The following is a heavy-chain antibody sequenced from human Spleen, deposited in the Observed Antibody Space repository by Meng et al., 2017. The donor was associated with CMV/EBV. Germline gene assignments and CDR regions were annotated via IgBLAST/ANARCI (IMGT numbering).Heavy chain of an antibody. D-gene: IGHD1-1*01. V-gene: IGHV4-39*07. Sequence: GSLRLSCTVSGGSISSSSYYWGWIRQPPGKGLEWIGSIYYSGSTYYNPSLKSRVTISVDTSKNQFSLKLSSVTAADTAVYYCARDRYPGAFVIWGQGTMVTVSS. J-gene: IGHJ3*02. CDR2: IYYSGST. CDR1: GGSISSSSYY. CDR3: ARDRYPGAFVI.